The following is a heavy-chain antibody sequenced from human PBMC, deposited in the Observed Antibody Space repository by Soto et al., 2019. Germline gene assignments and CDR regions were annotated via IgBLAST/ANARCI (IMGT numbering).Heavy chain of an antibody. Sequence: GGSLRLSCAASGFTFSSYWMSWVRQAPGKGLEWVANIKQDGSEKYYVDSVKGRCTISRDNAKNSLYLQMDSLRAEDTAVYYCARDQYYDSSGYSPAYYYGMDVWGQGTTVTVSS. CDR2: IKQDGSEK. CDR1: GFTFSSYW. J-gene: IGHJ6*02. CDR3: ARDQYYDSSGYSPAYYYGMDV. V-gene: IGHV3-7*01. D-gene: IGHD3-22*01.